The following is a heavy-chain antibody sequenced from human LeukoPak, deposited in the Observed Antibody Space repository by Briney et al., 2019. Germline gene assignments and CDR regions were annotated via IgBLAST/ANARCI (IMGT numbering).Heavy chain of an antibody. D-gene: IGHD3-10*02. CDR1: GGSISTSGYY. CDR3: ARRRGMFSYYFDY. V-gene: IGHV4-39*01. J-gene: IGHJ4*02. CDR2: MYYSGGT. Sequence: SETLSLTCSVSGGSISTSGYYWGWIRQPPGKGLEYIGSMYYSGGTDYNPSLKSRVTISVDTSNNHFSLRLSSVTAADAAVYYCARRRGMFSYYFDYWGQGTLVTVSS.